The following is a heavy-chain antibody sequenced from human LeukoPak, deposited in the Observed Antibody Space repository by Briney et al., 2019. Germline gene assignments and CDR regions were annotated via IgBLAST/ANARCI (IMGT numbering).Heavy chain of an antibody. CDR2: IYSGGST. D-gene: IGHD4-17*01. CDR3: AKNGNLYGDSPDY. Sequence: GGSLRLSCAASGFTVSSNYMSWVRQAPGKGLEWVSVIYSGGSTYYADSVKGRFTISRDNSKNTLYLQMNSLRAEDTAVYYCAKNGNLYGDSPDYWAREPWSPSPQ. J-gene: IGHJ4*02. V-gene: IGHV3-53*01. CDR1: GFTVSSNY.